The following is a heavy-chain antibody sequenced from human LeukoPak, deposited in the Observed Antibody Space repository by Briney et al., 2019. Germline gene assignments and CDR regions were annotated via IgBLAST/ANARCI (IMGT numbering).Heavy chain of an antibody. CDR1: GFTFSSYS. Sequence: GGSLRLSCAASGFTFSSYSMNWVRQSPVKGLEWISYIGSGSGAIFYAPSVRGRFTVSRDNDKNLLFLQMHSLRADDTAVYYCAKDSPATYYYDSSGPIWGQGTLVTVSS. J-gene: IGHJ4*02. CDR2: IGSGSGAI. D-gene: IGHD3-22*01. CDR3: AKDSPATYYYDSSGPI. V-gene: IGHV3-48*01.